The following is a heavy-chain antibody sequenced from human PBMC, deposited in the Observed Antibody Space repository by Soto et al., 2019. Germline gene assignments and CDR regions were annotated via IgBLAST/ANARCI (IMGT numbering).Heavy chain of an antibody. CDR2: ISSDGTNT. J-gene: IGHJ3*02. CDR3: ARQNNYDYVWGTYRSGAFDI. V-gene: IGHV3-30-3*01. CDR1: GFTFSLYA. Sequence: QVQLVESGGGVVQPGRSLRLSCAASGFTFSLYAMHWVRQAPGKGLEWITIISSDGTNTYYADSAKGRFTISRDNSENTLDLQMNSLRPEDTAVYYCARQNNYDYVWGTYRSGAFDIWGQGTLVTVSS. D-gene: IGHD3-16*02.